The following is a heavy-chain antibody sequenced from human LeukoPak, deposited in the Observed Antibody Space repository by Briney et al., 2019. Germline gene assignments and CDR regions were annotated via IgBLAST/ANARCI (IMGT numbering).Heavy chain of an antibody. Sequence: GGSLRPSCAASGFSVSSNYMTWVRQAPGKGLEWVPIIYSDYSGGSTYYADSVKGRFTISRDNSKNMLYLQMNSLRAEDTAVYSCARGTVTAPDYWGQGTLVTVSS. D-gene: IGHD4-17*01. CDR3: ARGTVTAPDY. J-gene: IGHJ4*02. CDR2: IYSDYSGGST. V-gene: IGHV3-53*01. CDR1: GFSVSSNY.